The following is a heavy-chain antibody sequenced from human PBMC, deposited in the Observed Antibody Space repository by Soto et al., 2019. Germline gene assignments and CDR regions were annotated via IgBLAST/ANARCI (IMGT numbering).Heavy chain of an antibody. J-gene: IGHJ6*02. CDR2: ISGSGGST. CDR3: AREHRSGPKYYGMDV. CDR1: GFTFSSYA. Sequence: GSLRLSCAASGFTFSSYAMSWVRQAPGKGLEWVSAISGSGGSTYYADSVKGRFTISRDNSKNTLYLQMNSLRAEDTAVYYCAREHRSGPKYYGMDVWGQGTTVTVSS. V-gene: IGHV3-23*01. D-gene: IGHD2-15*01.